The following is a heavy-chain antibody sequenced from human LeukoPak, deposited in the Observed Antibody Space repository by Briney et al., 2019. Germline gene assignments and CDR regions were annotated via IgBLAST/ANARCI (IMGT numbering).Heavy chain of an antibody. CDR1: GGSISSYY. V-gene: IGHV4-59*01. Sequence: PSETLSLTCTVSGGSISSYYWSWIRQPPGKGLEWIGYIYYSGSTNYNPSLKSRVTISVDTSKNQFSLRLSSVTAADTAVYYCARGGDDYSNYDNYYYYYYMDVWGKGTTVTVSS. CDR2: IYYSGST. D-gene: IGHD4-11*01. J-gene: IGHJ6*03. CDR3: ARGGDDYSNYDNYYYYYYMDV.